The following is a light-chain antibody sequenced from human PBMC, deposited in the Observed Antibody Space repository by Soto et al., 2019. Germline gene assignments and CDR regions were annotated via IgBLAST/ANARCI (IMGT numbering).Light chain of an antibody. CDR1: QSVSSNY. Sequence: EIVMTQSPATLSLSPGERATLSCRASQSVSSNYLAWYQQKPGQAPRLLIYGASTRATGIPDRFSGSGSGTDFTLTISRLEPEDSAVYYCRQYGSSPTWTFGQGTKVDI. J-gene: IGKJ1*01. CDR3: RQYGSSPTWT. V-gene: IGKV3-20*01. CDR2: GAS.